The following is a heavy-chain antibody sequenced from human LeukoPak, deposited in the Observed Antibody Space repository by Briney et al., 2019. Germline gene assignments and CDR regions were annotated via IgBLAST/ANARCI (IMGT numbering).Heavy chain of an antibody. J-gene: IGHJ4*02. CDR2: ISSSSSYI. CDR1: GFTFSSYS. Sequence: PGGSLRLSCAASGFTFSSYSMNWVRQAPGKGLEWVSSISSSSSYIYYADSVKGRFTISRDNAKNSLYLQMNSLRAEDTAVYYCARDYRKIAARREFDYWGQGTLVTVSS. D-gene: IGHD6-6*01. V-gene: IGHV3-21*01. CDR3: ARDYRKIAARREFDY.